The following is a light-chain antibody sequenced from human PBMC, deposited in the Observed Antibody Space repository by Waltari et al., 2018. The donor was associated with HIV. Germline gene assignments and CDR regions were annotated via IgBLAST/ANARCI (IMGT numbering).Light chain of an antibody. CDR3: QVWDTDTDHWV. J-gene: IGLJ3*02. CDR2: DDT. CDR1: NIGSKR. Sequence: SYVLTQPPSVSVAPAQPAGITCGGANIGSKRVPWNQHRPGQAPILVIYDDTDRPSGIPERFSGSASWNTATLTVNSVEAGDEADYYCQVWDTDTDHWVFGGGTRLTVL. V-gene: IGLV3-21*02.